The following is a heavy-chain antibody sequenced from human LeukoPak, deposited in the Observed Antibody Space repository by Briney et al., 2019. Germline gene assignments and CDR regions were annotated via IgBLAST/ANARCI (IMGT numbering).Heavy chain of an antibody. CDR3: ARGGGGSTSSDP. V-gene: IGHV1-2*02. Sequence: ASVKVSCRASGYTFTGYYMHWVRHAPGQGLEWMGWINPNSGGTNYAQKFQGRVTMTRDTSISTAYMELSRLRSDDTAVYYCARGGGGSTSSDPWGQGTLVTVSS. D-gene: IGHD2-2*01. CDR2: INPNSGGT. CDR1: GYTFTGYY. J-gene: IGHJ5*02.